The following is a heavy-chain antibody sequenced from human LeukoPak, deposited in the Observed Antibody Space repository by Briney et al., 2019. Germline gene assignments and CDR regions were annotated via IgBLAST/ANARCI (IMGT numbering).Heavy chain of an antibody. CDR1: GFTFSSYG. Sequence: GGSLRLSCAASGFTFSSYGMHWVRQAPGKGLEWVAFIRNDGSNKYYADSVKGRFTISRDNSKNTLYLQMNSLRAEDTAVYYCARAGSSSSWYYYYMDVWGKGTTVTVSS. CDR2: IRNDGSNK. V-gene: IGHV3-30*02. CDR3: ARAGSSSSWYYYYMDV. J-gene: IGHJ6*03. D-gene: IGHD6-13*01.